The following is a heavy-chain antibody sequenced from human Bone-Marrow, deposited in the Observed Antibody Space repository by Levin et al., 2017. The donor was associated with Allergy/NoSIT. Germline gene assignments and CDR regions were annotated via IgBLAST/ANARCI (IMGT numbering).Heavy chain of an antibody. V-gene: IGHV3-23*01. Sequence: HPGGSLRLSCATSGFTFSSYTMNWVRQAPGKGLEWVSIITDSSGTIYYADSVRGRFTISRDNSKSALYLQMNSLRVEDTAIYYCAISNALRAFDFWGQGTVVTVSS. CDR2: ITDSSGTI. J-gene: IGHJ3*01. D-gene: IGHD2-8*01. CDR1: GFTFSSYT. CDR3: AISNALRAFDF.